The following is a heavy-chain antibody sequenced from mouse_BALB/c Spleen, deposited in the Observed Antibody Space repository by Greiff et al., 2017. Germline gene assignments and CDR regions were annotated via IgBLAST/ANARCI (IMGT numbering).Heavy chain of an antibody. V-gene: IGHV3-6*02. CDR3: ARDREAY. J-gene: IGHJ3*01. CDR1: GYSITSGYY. Sequence: EVKLMESGPGLVKPSQSLSLTCSVTGYSITSGYYWNWIRQFPGNKLEWMGYISYDGSNNYNPSLKNRISITRDTSKNQFFLKLNSVTTEDTATYYCARDREAYWGQGTLVTVSA. D-gene: IGHD3-1*01. CDR2: ISYDGSN.